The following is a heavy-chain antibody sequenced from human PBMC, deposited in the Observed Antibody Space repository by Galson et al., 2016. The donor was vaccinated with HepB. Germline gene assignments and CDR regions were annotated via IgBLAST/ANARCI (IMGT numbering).Heavy chain of an antibody. CDR1: GLNVSSDY. J-gene: IGHJ4*02. CDR3: ARDLSGWGSRFGY. D-gene: IGHD3-10*01. V-gene: IGHV3-53*01. Sequence: SLRLSCAASGLNVSSDYMNWVRQAPGKGLEWVSVIYAGGDTSYADSVEGRFIISRDNSKNTLYLQMDSLRAEDTAVYYCARDLSGWGSRFGYWGQGALVTVSS. CDR2: IYAGGDT.